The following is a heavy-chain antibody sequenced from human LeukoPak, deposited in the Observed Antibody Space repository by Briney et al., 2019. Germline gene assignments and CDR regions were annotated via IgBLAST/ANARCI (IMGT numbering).Heavy chain of an antibody. CDR3: WRVQYQMVWGSCLGAFDI. Sequence: ASVKVSCMSSGYAFTAYLIHWVRQAPGQGLEWMGWVSPNSGGTDYAQKFQGRVTMTRDTSITTAYMELSRLKSVDAPVYYGWRVQYQMVWGSCLGAFDIWGQGTMVTVSS. CDR2: VSPNSGGT. J-gene: IGHJ3*02. D-gene: IGHD2-2*01. V-gene: IGHV1-2*02. CDR1: GYAFTAYL.